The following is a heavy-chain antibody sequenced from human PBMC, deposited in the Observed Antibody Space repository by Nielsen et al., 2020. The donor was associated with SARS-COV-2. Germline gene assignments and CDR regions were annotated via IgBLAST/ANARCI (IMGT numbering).Heavy chain of an antibody. Sequence: GGSLRLSCAASGFTFSSYGMHWVRQAPGKGLEWVAVIWYDGSNKYYADSVKGRFTISRDNSKNTLYLQMNSLRAEDTAVYYCAREWGDSYGWDNWFDPWGQGTLVTVSS. CDR1: GFTFSSYG. J-gene: IGHJ5*02. V-gene: IGHV3-33*01. CDR2: IWYDGSNK. CDR3: AREWGDSYGWDNWFDP. D-gene: IGHD5-18*01.